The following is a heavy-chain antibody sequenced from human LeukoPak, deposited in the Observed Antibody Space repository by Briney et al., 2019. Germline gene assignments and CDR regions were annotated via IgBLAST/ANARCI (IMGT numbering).Heavy chain of an antibody. CDR2: IWYDGSNK. CDR3: AGLVRYSSLGFDY. Sequence: PGGSLRLSCAASGFTFSSYGMHWVRQAPGKGLEWVAVIWYDGSNKNYADSVKGRFTISRDNSKNTLYLQMNSLRAEDTAVYYCAGLVRYSSLGFDYWGQGTLVTVSS. D-gene: IGHD6-19*01. V-gene: IGHV3-33*01. CDR1: GFTFSSYG. J-gene: IGHJ4*02.